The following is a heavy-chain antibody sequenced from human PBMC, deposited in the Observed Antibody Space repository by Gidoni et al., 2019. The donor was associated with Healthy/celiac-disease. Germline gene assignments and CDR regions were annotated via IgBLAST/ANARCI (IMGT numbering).Heavy chain of an antibody. Sequence: QVQLVQSGAEVKKPGASVKVSCKASGYTFTSYDINWVRQATGQGLEWMGWMNPNSGNTVYAQKFQGRVTMTRNTSISTAYMELSSLRSEDTAVYYWARGPRYCSSTSCYVVGSVWYYYYGMDVWGQGTTVTVSS. CDR1: GYTFTSYD. CDR2: MNPNSGNT. D-gene: IGHD2-2*01. CDR3: ARGPRYCSSTSCYVVGSVWYYYYGMDV. J-gene: IGHJ6*02. V-gene: IGHV1-8*01.